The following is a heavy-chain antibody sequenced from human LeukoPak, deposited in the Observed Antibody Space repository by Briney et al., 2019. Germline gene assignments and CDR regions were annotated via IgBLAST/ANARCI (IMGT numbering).Heavy chain of an antibody. CDR2: ISYDGSNK. D-gene: IGHD5-18*01. Sequence: PGRSLRLSCAASGFTFSSYGMHWVRQAPGKGLEWVAVISYDGSNKYYADSVKDRFTISRDNSKNTLYLQMNSLRAEDTAVYYCAKDLGYGYTTYFDYWGQGTLVTVSS. CDR1: GFTFSSYG. V-gene: IGHV3-30*18. CDR3: AKDLGYGYTTYFDY. J-gene: IGHJ4*02.